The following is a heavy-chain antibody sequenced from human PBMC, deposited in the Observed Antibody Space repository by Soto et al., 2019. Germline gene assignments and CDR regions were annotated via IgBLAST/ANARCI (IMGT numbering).Heavy chain of an antibody. CDR1: GYTFTSYG. Sequence: QVHLVQSGAEVRKPGASVKVSCKGSGYTFTSYGITWVRQAPGQGLEWMGWISAHNGNTNYAQKLQGRVTVTRDTSTSTAYMKLRSLRSDDTAVYYCARGRAGDYWGQGALVTVSS. V-gene: IGHV1-18*01. CDR2: ISAHNGNT. CDR3: ARGRAGDY. J-gene: IGHJ4*02.